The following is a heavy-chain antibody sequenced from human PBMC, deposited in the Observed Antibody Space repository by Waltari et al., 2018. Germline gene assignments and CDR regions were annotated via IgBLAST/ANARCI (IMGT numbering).Heavy chain of an antibody. Sequence: EVQLLESGGGLVQPGGSLRLSCAASGFTFSTYAMTWVRQAPGKGLQWVSSSYRGGNTYYADSVKGRFTISRDNSKNTLYLQMSSLRAEDTAVYYCAKDQPGSGVFDSWGQGTLVTVSS. CDR3: AKDQPGSGVFDS. CDR1: GFTFSTYA. CDR2: SSYRGGNT. J-gene: IGHJ4*02. V-gene: IGHV3-23*03. D-gene: IGHD3-10*01.